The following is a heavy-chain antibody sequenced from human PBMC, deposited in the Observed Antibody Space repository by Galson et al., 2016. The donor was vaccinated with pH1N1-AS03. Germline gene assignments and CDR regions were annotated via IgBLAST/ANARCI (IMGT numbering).Heavy chain of an antibody. D-gene: IGHD3-10*01. CDR3: AHRFYGSGASFFDF. CDR1: GFSLNDGGLG. CDR2: IYWHDDK. Sequence: PALVKPTQTLTLTCTFSGFSLNDGGLGVGWVRQPPGKALEWLGMIYWHDDKRYNPSLQNRLTLTQGVSKSAVGLQMTNVDPEDTATYYCAHRFYGSGASFFDFWGQGIVVVVS. V-gene: IGHV2-5*01. J-gene: IGHJ4*02.